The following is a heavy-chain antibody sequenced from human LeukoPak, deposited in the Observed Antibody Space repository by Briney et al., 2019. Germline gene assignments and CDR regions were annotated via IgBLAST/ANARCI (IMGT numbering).Heavy chain of an antibody. CDR1: GFTFSSYS. CDR2: ISSSSSYI. J-gene: IGHJ6*04. CDR3: ARDWSGGMDV. V-gene: IGHV3-21*01. Sequence: GGSLRLSCAAPGFTFSSYSMNWVRQAPGKGLEWVSSISSSSSYIYYANSVKGRFTISRDNAKNSLYLQMNSLRAEDTAVYYGARDWSGGMDVWGKGATVTVSS.